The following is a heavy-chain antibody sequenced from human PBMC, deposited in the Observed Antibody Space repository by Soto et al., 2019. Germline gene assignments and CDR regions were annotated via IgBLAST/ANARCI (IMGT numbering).Heavy chain of an antibody. CDR3: TAAGTRVGYTGSY. CDR2: VKTTSEGETT. V-gene: IGHV3-15*06. Sequence: GGSLRLSCEASGFSFRDVWMSWVRQIPGRGLEWVGRVKTTSEGETTNYAAPVMGRFTVSRDDSQNTLYLQMDALRPEDTAVYYCTAAGTRVGYTGSYWGQGTQVTVSS. J-gene: IGHJ4*02. D-gene: IGHD3-16*02. CDR1: GFSFRDVW.